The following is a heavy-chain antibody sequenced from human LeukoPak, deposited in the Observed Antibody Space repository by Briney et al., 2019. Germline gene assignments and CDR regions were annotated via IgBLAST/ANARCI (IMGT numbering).Heavy chain of an antibody. V-gene: IGHV4-34*01. CDR3: ARGVIVVVVAATRYNWFDP. CDR1: GGSFSGYY. D-gene: IGHD2-15*01. CDR2: INHSGST. Sequence: SGTLSLTCAVYGGSFSGYYWSWIRQPPGKGLEWIGEINHSGSTNYNPSLKSRVTISVDTSKNQFSLKLSSVTAADTAVCYCARGVIVVVVAATRYNWFDPWGQGTLVTVSS. J-gene: IGHJ5*02.